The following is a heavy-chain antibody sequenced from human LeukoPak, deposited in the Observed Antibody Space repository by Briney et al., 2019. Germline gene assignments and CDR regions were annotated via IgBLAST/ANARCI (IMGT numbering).Heavy chain of an antibody. J-gene: IGHJ4*02. CDR3: GRGMRYCESYVVEY. CDR2: IYYTAGS. CDR1: GDSVTNDHYF. D-gene: IGHD1-26*01. Sequence: SETLSLTCTVSGDSVTNDHYFWSWTRQPPGEGLEWLGYIYYTAGSYYNPSLRSRVTMSIDTSRNQFSLKLSSVTAADTAVYHCGRGMRYCESYVVEYWGLGTLVTVSS. V-gene: IGHV4-30-4*01.